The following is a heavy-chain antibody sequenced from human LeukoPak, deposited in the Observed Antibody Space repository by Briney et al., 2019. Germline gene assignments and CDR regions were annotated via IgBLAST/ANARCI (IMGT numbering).Heavy chain of an antibody. D-gene: IGHD5-18*01. CDR3: ARQYGYSYGFGY. J-gene: IGHJ4*02. CDR1: GGSISSYY. V-gene: IGHV4-59*08. Sequence: SETLSLTCSVSGGSISSYYWNWIRQPPGKGLEWIGSISYSGSTNYNPSLESRVTISVDTSKNQISQKLSSVTAADTAVYYCARQYGYSYGFGYWGQGTLVTVSS. CDR2: ISYSGST.